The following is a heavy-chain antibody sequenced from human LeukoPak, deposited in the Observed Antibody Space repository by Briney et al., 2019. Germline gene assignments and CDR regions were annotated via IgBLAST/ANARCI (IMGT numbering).Heavy chain of an antibody. CDR2: ISSSSSTI. CDR1: GFTFSSYS. Sequence: GGSLRLSCAASGFTFSSYSMNWVRQAPGKGLEWVSYISSSSSTIYYADSVKGRFTISRDNAKNSLYLQTNSLRAEDTAVYYCARDKNTYDYVWGSYRYTLFDYWGQGTLVTVSS. V-gene: IGHV3-48*01. CDR3: ARDKNTYDYVWGSYRYTLFDY. J-gene: IGHJ4*02. D-gene: IGHD3-16*02.